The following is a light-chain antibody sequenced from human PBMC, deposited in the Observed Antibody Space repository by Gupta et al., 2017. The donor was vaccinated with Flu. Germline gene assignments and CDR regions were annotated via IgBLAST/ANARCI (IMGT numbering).Light chain of an antibody. CDR2: RTN. Sequence: PPSTSGTPGQRVTISCSGSSSNIGGNNVNWYQQLTGTAPKVVIYRTNQRPSGAPDRFSGSKSGTSASLAISGLQSADEADYYCAAWDDSLNAKVFGGGTKLTGL. CDR3: AAWDDSLNAKV. J-gene: IGLJ2*01. CDR1: SSNIGGNN. V-gene: IGLV1-44*01.